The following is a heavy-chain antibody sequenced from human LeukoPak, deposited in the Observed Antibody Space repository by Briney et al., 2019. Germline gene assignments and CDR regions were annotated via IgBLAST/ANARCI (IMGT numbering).Heavy chain of an antibody. CDR2: INHSGST. V-gene: IGHV4-34*01. D-gene: IGHD1-7*01. CDR3: ARDPNNWNYVGGAFDI. Sequence: PSETLSLTCAVYGGSFSGYYWSWIRQPPGKGLEWIGEINHSGSTNYNPSLKSRVTISVDTSKNQFSLKLSSVTAADTAVYYCARDPNNWNYVGGAFDIWGQGTMVTVSS. CDR1: GGSFSGYY. J-gene: IGHJ3*02.